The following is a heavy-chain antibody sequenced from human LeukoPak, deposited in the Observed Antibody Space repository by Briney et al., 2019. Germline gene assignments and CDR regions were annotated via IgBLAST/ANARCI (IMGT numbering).Heavy chain of an antibody. D-gene: IGHD3-10*01. CDR2: INHSGST. CDR1: GGSFSGYY. CDR3: ARAWFGDFITQAYPNYFDY. J-gene: IGHJ4*02. Sequence: SETLSLTCAVYGGSFSGYYWSWIRQPPGKGLEWIGEINHSGSTNYNPSLKSRVTISVDTSKNQFSLKLSSVTAADTAVYYCARAWFGDFITQAYPNYFDYWGQGTLVTVSS. V-gene: IGHV4-34*01.